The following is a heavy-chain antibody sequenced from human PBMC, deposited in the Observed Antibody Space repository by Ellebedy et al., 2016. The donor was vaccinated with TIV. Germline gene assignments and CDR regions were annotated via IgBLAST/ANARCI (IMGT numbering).Heavy chain of an antibody. J-gene: IGHJ4*02. CDR3: AKPARTDATDY. V-gene: IGHV3-30*18. Sequence: GESLKISXAAAGFTFRNFGMHWVRQAPGKGLEWVAVISFDGRNIFYADSVKGRFTVSRDNSKNVLYLQMNDLRVEDTAMNYCAKPARTDATDYWGQGTLVTVSS. CDR2: ISFDGRNI. CDR1: GFTFRNFG.